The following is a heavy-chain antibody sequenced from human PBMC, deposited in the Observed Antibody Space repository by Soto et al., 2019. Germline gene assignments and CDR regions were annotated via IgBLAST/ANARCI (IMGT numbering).Heavy chain of an antibody. J-gene: IGHJ3*02. D-gene: IGHD3-9*01. CDR3: ARERLKSYDILTGPNQNGASDI. Sequence: GASVKVSCKASGYTFTSYYMHWVRQAPGQGLEWMGIINPSGGSTSYAQKFQGRVTMTRDTSTSTVYMELSSLRSEDTAVYYCARERLKSYDILTGPNQNGASDIWGQGTMVTVSS. CDR2: INPSGGST. CDR1: GYTFTSYY. V-gene: IGHV1-46*01.